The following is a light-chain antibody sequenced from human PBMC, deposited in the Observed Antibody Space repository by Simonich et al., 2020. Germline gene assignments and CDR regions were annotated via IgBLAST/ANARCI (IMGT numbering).Light chain of an antibody. Sequence: QAVLTQPASLSASPGASASLTCTLRSGINVGTYRIYWYQQKPGSPPHYLLRYKSDSDKQPGSGVPIRFSGSKDASANAGILLISRLQSEDEADYYCMIWHSSAWVFGGGTKLTVL. CDR3: MIWHSSAWV. V-gene: IGLV5-45*01. J-gene: IGLJ3*02. CDR1: SGINVGTYR. CDR2: YKSDSDK.